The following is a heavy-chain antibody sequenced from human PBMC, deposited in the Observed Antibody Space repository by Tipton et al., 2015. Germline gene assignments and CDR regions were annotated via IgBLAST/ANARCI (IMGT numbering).Heavy chain of an antibody. CDR2: ISGSVGST. CDR3: ARDGRIAAVGPQTFFDF. Sequence: SLRLSCAASGFSVRGNDMSWVRQAPGQGLQWVSVISGSVGSTYYADSVNGRFTISRDNSKNTLYLQMNSLRVEDTAVYYCARDGRIAAVGPQTFFDFWGQGTLVTVSS. V-gene: IGHV3-23*01. CDR1: GFSVRGND. D-gene: IGHD6-13*01. J-gene: IGHJ4*02.